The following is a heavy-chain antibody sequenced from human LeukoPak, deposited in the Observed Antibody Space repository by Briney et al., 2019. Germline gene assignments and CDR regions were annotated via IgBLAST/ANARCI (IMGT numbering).Heavy chain of an antibody. CDR1: GYTLTELS. D-gene: IGHD4-17*01. CDR2: MNPNSGNT. CDR3: ARGRRTTVILNRSYYFDY. Sequence: ASVKVSCKVSGYTLTELSMHWVRQAPGQGLEWMGWMNPNSGNTGYAQKFQGRVTMTRNTSISTAYMELSSLRSEDTAVYYCARGRRTTVILNRSYYFDYWGQGTLVTVSS. J-gene: IGHJ4*02. V-gene: IGHV1-8*01.